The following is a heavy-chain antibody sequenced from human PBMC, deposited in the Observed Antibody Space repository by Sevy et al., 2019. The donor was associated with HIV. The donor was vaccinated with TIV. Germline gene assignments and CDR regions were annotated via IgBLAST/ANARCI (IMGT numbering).Heavy chain of an antibody. V-gene: IGHV1-18*01. J-gene: IGHJ5*02. CDR3: ARGLGVLRLGELSNWLDP. CDR2: ISAYNGNT. Sequence: ASVKVSCKASGYTFTTYGINWVRQAPGQGLEWMGWISAYNGNTNYAQKFQDRVTMNTDTSTSTAYMELRSLRSDDTAVFYCARGLGVLRLGELSNWLDPWGQGTLVTVSS. D-gene: IGHD3-16*02. CDR1: GYTFTTYG.